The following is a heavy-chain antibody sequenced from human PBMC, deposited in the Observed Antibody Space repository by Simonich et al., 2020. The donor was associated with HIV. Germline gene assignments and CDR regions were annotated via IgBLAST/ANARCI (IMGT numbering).Heavy chain of an antibody. CDR1: GFTFSCYA. V-gene: IGHV3-30*07. Sequence: QVQLVESGGGLVQPGRSLRLSCAASGFTFSCYAMPWVRQAPGKGLEWVAVISYDGSNKYYADSWKGRFTISRDNSRNTLYLQMNSLRAEDTAVYYCAVVVVVDPLDYWGQGTLVTVSS. D-gene: IGHD3-22*01. J-gene: IGHJ4*02. CDR3: AVVVVVDPLDY. CDR2: ISYDGSNK.